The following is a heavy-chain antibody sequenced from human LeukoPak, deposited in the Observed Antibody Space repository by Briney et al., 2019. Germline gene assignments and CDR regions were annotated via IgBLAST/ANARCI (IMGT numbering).Heavy chain of an antibody. CDR2: INQDGSEK. V-gene: IGHV3-7*03. CDR3: ARALWNSGCV. D-gene: IGHD1-7*01. J-gene: IGHJ4*02. CDR1: GFTFSSYW. Sequence: PGGSLRLSCAASGFTFSSYWISWVRQAPGRGLEWVANINQDGSEKYYVDSVKGRFTISRDNAKSSSYLQMNSLRDEDTAVYFCARALWNSGCVWGQGTLVTVSS.